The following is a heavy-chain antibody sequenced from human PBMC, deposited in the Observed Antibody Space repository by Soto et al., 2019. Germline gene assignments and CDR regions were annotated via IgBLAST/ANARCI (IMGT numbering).Heavy chain of an antibody. CDR2: ISGSGGST. J-gene: IGHJ3*02. Sequence: PGGSLRLSCAASGFTFSTSAMSWVRQAPGKGLEWVSAISGSGGSTYYADSVEGRFAISRDNSKNTLFLQMNSLRAEDSAVYYCARMGSGWYIRTFDIWGQGTMVTVSS. CDR1: GFTFSTSA. V-gene: IGHV3-23*01. D-gene: IGHD6-19*01. CDR3: ARMGSGWYIRTFDI.